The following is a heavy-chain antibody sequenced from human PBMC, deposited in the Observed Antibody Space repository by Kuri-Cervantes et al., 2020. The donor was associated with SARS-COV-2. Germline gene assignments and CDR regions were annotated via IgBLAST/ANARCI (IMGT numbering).Heavy chain of an antibody. CDR2: IYHSGST. CDR1: GGSISSHY. J-gene: IGHJ5*02. Sequence: GSLRLSCTVSGGSISSHYWSWIRQPPGKGLEWIGEIYHSGSTNYNPFLKSRVTISVDQSRNQFSLMLSSVTAADTAIYYCARGTRYCNGGACHSGFDPWGQGTLVTVSS. D-gene: IGHD2-8*02. V-gene: IGHV4-59*11. CDR3: ARGTRYCNGGACHSGFDP.